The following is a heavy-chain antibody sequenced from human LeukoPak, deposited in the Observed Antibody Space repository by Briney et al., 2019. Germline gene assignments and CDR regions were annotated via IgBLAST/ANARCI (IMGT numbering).Heavy chain of an antibody. J-gene: IGHJ4*02. CDR1: GYTFTSYG. CDR2: ISPYNGNT. V-gene: IGHV1-18*01. D-gene: IGHD3-22*01. Sequence: ASVKVSCKASGYTFTSYGISWVRQAPGQGLEWMGWISPYNGNTDHAQKFQGRVTMTTDTFTNTAYMDLRSLISDDTAGCYCTRKRYDSSRYGQTYYFDNWGQETLVTVSS. CDR3: TRKRYDSSRYGQTYYFDN.